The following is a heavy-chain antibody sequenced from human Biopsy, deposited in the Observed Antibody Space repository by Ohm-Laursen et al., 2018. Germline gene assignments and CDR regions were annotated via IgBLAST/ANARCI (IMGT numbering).Heavy chain of an antibody. V-gene: IGHV3-23*01. CDR2: ISGSGRT. J-gene: IGHJ6*02. D-gene: IGHD2/OR15-2a*01. CDR3: AKDKGTFNFYYYGMDV. CDR1: GFTFSRYA. Sequence: SLRLSCAALGFTFSRYAMSWVRQAPGKGLEWVSAISGSGRTYYADSVKGRFTISRDNSKNTLDLQMSSLRVEDTAVYFCAKDKGTFNFYYYGMDVWGQGTTVTVSS.